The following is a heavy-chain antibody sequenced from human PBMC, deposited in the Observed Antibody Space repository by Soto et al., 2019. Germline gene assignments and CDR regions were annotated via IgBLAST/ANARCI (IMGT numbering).Heavy chain of an antibody. CDR3: TRGGGNQLGDCYDN. CDR1: GFTFSSYT. J-gene: IGHJ4*02. Sequence: QVQLVESGGGVVQPGRSQRLSCAASGFTFSSYTMHWVRQAPGKGLEWVALIYYDGSQKYYADSVKGRFTISRDNSKKMMNLDMNSLRTEDTAVYYCTRGGGNQLGDCYDNWGQGTLVTVSS. CDR2: IYYDGSQK. D-gene: IGHD2-21*02. V-gene: IGHV3-30*04.